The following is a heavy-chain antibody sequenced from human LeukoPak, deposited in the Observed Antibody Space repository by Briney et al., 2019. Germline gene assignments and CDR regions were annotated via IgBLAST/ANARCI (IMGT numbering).Heavy chain of an antibody. CDR3: AKDSRFSYCSSTTCPYAFDI. V-gene: IGHV3-23*01. CDR2: ISGSGGST. D-gene: IGHD2-2*01. CDR1: GLTVCNYD. J-gene: IGHJ3*02. Sequence: GGSLTLSCAASGLTVCNYDMSWVRQAPGEGVEWVSGISGSGGSTYYADSVKGRFTISRENYKNTVYLQITSLSAEDTAVYYCAKDSRFSYCSSTTCPYAFDIWGQATIVTVSS.